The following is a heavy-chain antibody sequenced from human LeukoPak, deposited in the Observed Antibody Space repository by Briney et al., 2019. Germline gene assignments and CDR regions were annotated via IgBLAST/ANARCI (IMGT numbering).Heavy chain of an antibody. CDR1: GVSISSYD. J-gene: IGHJ6*02. V-gene: IGHV4-59*08. CDR3: ARRPTNDFGMDV. D-gene: IGHD2-8*01. Sequence: SETLSLTCTVSGVSISSYDWTWVRQPPGKGLEWIGYIYYSGNTNYHPSLKSRVTISVHTSKNQFSLKLSSVTAADTAVCYCARRPTNDFGMDVWGQGATVTVSS. CDR2: IYYSGNT.